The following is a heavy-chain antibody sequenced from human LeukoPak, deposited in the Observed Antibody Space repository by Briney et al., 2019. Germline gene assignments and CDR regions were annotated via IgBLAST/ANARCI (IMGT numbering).Heavy chain of an antibody. Sequence: SETRSLTCTVAGGSISSSSYYWGWLRQPPGKGLEGCGSIYYSGSTYYNPSLKSRVTISVDTSKNQCTLKLSSVTAADTAVYYCASFSASYYYYYMDVWGKGTTVTVSS. D-gene: IGHD3-10*01. V-gene: IGHV4-39*01. CDR2: IYYSGST. CDR1: GGSISSSSYY. J-gene: IGHJ6*03. CDR3: ASFSASYYYYYMDV.